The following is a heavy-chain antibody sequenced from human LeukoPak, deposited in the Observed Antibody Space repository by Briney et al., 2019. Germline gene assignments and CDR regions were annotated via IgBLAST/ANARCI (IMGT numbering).Heavy chain of an antibody. CDR3: AKEGDYYGSGSYRDGFDI. J-gene: IGHJ3*02. CDR2: IRHDGSNK. Sequence: GGSLRLSCAASGFTFSSYGMHWVRQAPGKGLAWVTFIRHDGSNKYYADSVKGRFTISRDSFKNTLYLQMNSLRPEDTAVYYCAKEGDYYGSGSYRDGFDIWGQGTRATVSS. V-gene: IGHV3-30*02. D-gene: IGHD3-10*01. CDR1: GFTFSSYG.